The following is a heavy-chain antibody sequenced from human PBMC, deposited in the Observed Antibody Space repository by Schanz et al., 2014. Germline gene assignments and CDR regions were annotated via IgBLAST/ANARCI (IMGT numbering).Heavy chain of an antibody. CDR1: WFIFRNYG. CDR3: AKVVASGPTTGPFDP. J-gene: IGHJ5*02. V-gene: IGHV3-30*02. CDR2: IWSDGSRT. Sequence: QVQLVESGGGVVQRGGALGLSLGGAWFIFRNYGMDWVRQGPGKGLEWVAFIWSDGSRTYHAESVKGRFTISRDNSRNTLYLQMDSLRDEDTALYYCAKVVASGPTTGPFDPWGQGTLVTVSS. D-gene: IGHD1-26*01.